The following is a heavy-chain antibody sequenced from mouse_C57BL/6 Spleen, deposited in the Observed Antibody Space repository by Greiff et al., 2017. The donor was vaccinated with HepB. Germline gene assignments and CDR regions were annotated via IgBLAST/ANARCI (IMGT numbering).Heavy chain of an antibody. J-gene: IGHJ3*01. V-gene: IGHV5-17*01. Sequence: EVHLVESGGGLVKPGGSLKLSCAASGFTFSDYGMHWVRQAPEKGLEWVAYISSGGSTIYYADTVKGRFTISRDNAKNTLVLQMTSLRSEDTAMYYCARGGYWEWFAYWGQGTLVTVSA. CDR1: GFTFSDYG. CDR3: ARGGYWEWFAY. CDR2: ISSGGSTI. D-gene: IGHD4-1*01.